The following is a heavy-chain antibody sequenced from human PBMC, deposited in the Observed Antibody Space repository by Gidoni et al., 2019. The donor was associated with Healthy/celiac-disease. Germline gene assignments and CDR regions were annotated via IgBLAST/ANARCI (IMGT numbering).Heavy chain of an antibody. CDR2: IRSKAYGGTT. V-gene: IGHV3-49*04. D-gene: IGHD3-22*01. CDR3: TPESRGYPGWYFDL. CDR1: GFTFGDYA. J-gene: IGHJ2*01. Sequence: EVQLVESGGGLVQPGRSLRLSCTASGFTFGDYAMSWVRQAPGKGLEWVGFIRSKAYGGTTEYAASVKGRFTISRDDSKSIAYLQMNSLKTEDTAVYYCTPESRGYPGWYFDLWGRGTLVTVSS.